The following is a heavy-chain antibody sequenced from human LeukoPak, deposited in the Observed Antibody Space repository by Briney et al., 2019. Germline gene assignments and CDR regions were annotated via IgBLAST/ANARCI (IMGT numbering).Heavy chain of an antibody. Sequence: ASETLSLTCTVSGGSISSYYWSWIRQPPGKGLEWIGYIYTSGSTNYNPSLKSRVTISVDTSKNQFSLKLSSVTAADTAAYYCARHGPLRFLEWYFDYWGQGTLVTVSS. J-gene: IGHJ4*02. CDR1: GGSISSYY. CDR3: ARHGPLRFLEWYFDY. D-gene: IGHD3-3*01. CDR2: IYTSGST. V-gene: IGHV4-4*09.